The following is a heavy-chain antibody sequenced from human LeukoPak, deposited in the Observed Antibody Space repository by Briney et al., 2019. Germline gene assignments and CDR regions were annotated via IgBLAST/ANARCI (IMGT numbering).Heavy chain of an antibody. Sequence: SETLSLTCTVSGGSISSGTYYWGWIRQPPGKGLEWIGEINHSGSTNYNPSLKSRVTISVDTSKNQSSLKLSSVTAADTAVYYCARNGAHSGYDSRYYFDYWGQGTLVTVSS. CDR2: INHSGST. D-gene: IGHD5-12*01. CDR3: ARNGAHSGYDSRYYFDY. CDR1: GGSISSGTYY. V-gene: IGHV4-39*07. J-gene: IGHJ4*02.